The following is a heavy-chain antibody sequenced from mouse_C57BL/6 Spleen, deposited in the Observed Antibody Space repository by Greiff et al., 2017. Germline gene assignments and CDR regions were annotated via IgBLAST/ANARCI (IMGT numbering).Heavy chain of an antibody. CDR1: GYTFTDYY. J-gene: IGHJ2*01. D-gene: IGHD2-3*01. CDR2: INPNNGGT. Sequence: VQLQQSGPELVKPGASVKISCKASGYTFTDYYMNWVKQSHGKSLEWIGDINPNNGGTSYNQEFKGKATLTVDKSSSTAYMELRSLTSEDSAVYYCARADGSHYFDYWGQGTTLTVSS. V-gene: IGHV1-26*01. CDR3: ARADGSHYFDY.